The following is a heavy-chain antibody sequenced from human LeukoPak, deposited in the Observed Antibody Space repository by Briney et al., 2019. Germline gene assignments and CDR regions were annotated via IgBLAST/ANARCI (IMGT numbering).Heavy chain of an antibody. Sequence: HPSQTLSLTCTVSGGSISSGSYYWTWIRQPAVKGLEWIGRIYTSGSTNYNPSLKSRVTISVDTSKNQFSLKLSSVTAADTAVYYCASARRYDYVWGSYRYARWFDPWGQGTLVTVSS. J-gene: IGHJ5*02. V-gene: IGHV4-61*02. CDR1: GGSISSGSYY. CDR3: ASARRYDYVWGSYRYARWFDP. D-gene: IGHD3-16*02. CDR2: IYTSGST.